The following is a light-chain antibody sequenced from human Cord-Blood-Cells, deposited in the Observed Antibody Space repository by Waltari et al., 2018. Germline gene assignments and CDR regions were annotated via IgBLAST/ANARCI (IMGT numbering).Light chain of an antibody. Sequence: IQQTSPPSSLSASVGARGPITCRASQGIRNDLGWDQQKPGKAPKRLIYAASSLQSGVPSRFSGSGSGTEFTLTISSLQPEDFASYYCLQHNSYPWTFGQGTKVGIK. CDR1: QGIRND. CDR2: AAS. J-gene: IGKJ1*01. CDR3: LQHNSYPWT. V-gene: IGKV1-17*01.